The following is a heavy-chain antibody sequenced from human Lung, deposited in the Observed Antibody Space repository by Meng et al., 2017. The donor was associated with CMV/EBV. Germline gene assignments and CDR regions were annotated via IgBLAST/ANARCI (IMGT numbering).Heavy chain of an antibody. Sequence: ASXXVSXKSSGYSFTGYYLHWVRQAPGQGLEWMGWINPYSGATKYAEKFQGRVTMTRNTSISTAYMELNTLRSDETAVYYCASSTSGVVIGILRRYNWFDPWXQGTXVNGAS. V-gene: IGHV1-2*02. CDR1: GYSFTGYY. CDR2: INPYSGAT. J-gene: IGHJ5*02. D-gene: IGHD2-21*01. CDR3: ASSTSGVVIGILRRYNWFDP.